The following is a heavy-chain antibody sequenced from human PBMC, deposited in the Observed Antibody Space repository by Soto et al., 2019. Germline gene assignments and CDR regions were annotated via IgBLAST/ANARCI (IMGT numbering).Heavy chain of an antibody. V-gene: IGHV4-30-4*01. CDR3: ARTDIVVVPAAQRGDYYYYYGMDV. D-gene: IGHD2-2*01. Sequence: SETLSLTCTVSGGSISSGDYYWSWIRQPPGKGLEWIGYIYYSGSTYYNPSLKSRVTISVDTSKNQFSLKLSFVTAADTAVYYCARTDIVVVPAAQRGDYYYYYGMDVWGQGTTVTVSS. CDR1: GGSISSGDYY. J-gene: IGHJ6*02. CDR2: IYYSGST.